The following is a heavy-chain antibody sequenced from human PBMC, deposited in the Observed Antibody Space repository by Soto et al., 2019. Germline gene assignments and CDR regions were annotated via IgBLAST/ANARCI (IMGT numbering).Heavy chain of an antibody. CDR3: ARGAATVTPGLFDP. V-gene: IGHV4-38-2*01. CDR1: GYSISSGYY. D-gene: IGHD4-17*01. J-gene: IGHJ5*02. Sequence: PSETLSLTCAVSGYSISSGYYWGWIRQPPGKGLEWIASIYHSGSTYYNPSLKSRVTISVDTSKNQFSLKLTSVTAVDTAVYYCARGAATVTPGLFDPWGQGTLVTVSS. CDR2: IYHSGST.